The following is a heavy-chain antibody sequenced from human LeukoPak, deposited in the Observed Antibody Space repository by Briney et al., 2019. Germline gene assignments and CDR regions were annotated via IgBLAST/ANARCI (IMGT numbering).Heavy chain of an antibody. V-gene: IGHV3-7*01. CDR1: GFTLSRYW. J-gene: IGHJ4*02. CDR3: ARRQSSGTYGTRDY. CDR2: IKQDGSEK. D-gene: IGHD1-26*01. Sequence: PGRSLRLSCAASGFTLSRYWMSWVRQAPGKGLEWVANIKQDGSEKYYVDSVKGRFTISRDNAKNSVYLQMNSLRAEDTAMYYCARRQSSGTYGTRDYWGQGTLVTVSS.